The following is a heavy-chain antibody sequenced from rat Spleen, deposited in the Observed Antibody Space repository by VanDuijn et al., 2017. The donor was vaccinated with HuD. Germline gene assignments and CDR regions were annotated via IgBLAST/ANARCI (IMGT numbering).Heavy chain of an antibody. J-gene: IGHJ2*01. CDR1: GFTFSDYY. D-gene: IGHD1-11*01. V-gene: IGHV5-29*01. Sequence: EVQLVESDGGLVQPGRSLKLSCAASGFTFSDYYMAWVRQAPTKGLEWVATISYGDSSGHSSTYYRDSVKGLFTISRDNAKSTLSLQMDSLRSEDTATYYCARRHYGGSPDYFDYWVQGVMVTVSS. CDR3: ARRHYGGSPDYFDY. CDR2: ISYGDSSGHSST.